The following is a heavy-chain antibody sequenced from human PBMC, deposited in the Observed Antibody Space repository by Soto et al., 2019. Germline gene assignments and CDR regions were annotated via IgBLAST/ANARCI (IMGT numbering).Heavy chain of an antibody. CDR2: IYYSGST. Sequence: SETLSLTCTVSGGSISSGDYYWSWIRQPPGKGLEWIGYIYYSGSTCYNPSLKSRVTISVDTSKNQFSLKLSSVTAADTAVYYCARDMYYDILTGYYGLANWFDPWGQGTLVTVSS. J-gene: IGHJ5*02. CDR3: ARDMYYDILTGYYGLANWFDP. V-gene: IGHV4-30-4*01. D-gene: IGHD3-9*01. CDR1: GGSISSGDYY.